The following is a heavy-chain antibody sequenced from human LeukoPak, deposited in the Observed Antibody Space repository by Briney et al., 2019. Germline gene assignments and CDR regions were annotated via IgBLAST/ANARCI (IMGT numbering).Heavy chain of an antibody. CDR3: ARGSETGYSDYNFGDYHYYYMDV. CDR1: GFTFSDYY. J-gene: IGHJ6*03. Sequence: GGSLRLSCAASGFTFSDYYMSWIRQAPGKGLEWVSYISSGGRTIYYADSVKGRFTMSRDNAKNSLYLQMNSLRAEDTALYYCARGSETGYSDYNFGDYHYYYMDVWGKGTTVTVSS. V-gene: IGHV3-11*01. D-gene: IGHD5-12*01. CDR2: ISSGGRTI.